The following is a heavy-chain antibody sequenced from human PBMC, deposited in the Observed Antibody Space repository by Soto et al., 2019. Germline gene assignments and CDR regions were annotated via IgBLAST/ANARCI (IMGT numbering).Heavy chain of an antibody. CDR1: GGTFSSYT. V-gene: IGHV1-69*04. J-gene: IGHJ4*02. CDR2: IIPILGIA. Sequence: SVKVSCKASGGTFSSYTIGWVRQAPGQGLEWMGRIIPILGIANYAQKFQGRVTITADKSTSTAYMELSSLRSEDTAVYYCARDKGKAPSTYFDYWGQGTLVTVSS. CDR3: ARDKGKAPSTYFDY.